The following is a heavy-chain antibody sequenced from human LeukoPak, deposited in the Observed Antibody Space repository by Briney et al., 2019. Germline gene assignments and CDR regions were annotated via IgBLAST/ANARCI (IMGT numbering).Heavy chain of an antibody. CDR1: GGTFSSYA. D-gene: IGHD3-10*01. CDR3: ARGGNTILLWVERPHSQTYYFDY. J-gene: IGHJ4*02. V-gene: IGHV1-69*01. CDR2: SIPILGTA. Sequence: SVKVSFKASGGTFSSYAISWVRQAPGQGLEWMGGSIPILGTANYAHKFQGRVTITADESTSTAYMELSSLRSEDTAVYYCARGGNTILLWVERPHSQTYYFDYWGQGTLVTVSS.